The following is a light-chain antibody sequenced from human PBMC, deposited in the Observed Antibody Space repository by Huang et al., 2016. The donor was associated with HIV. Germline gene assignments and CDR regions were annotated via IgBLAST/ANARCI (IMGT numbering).Light chain of an antibody. J-gene: IGKJ4*01. CDR2: WAS. V-gene: IGKV4-1*01. CDR1: QSVLYSSNNKNY. CDR3: QQYYSTPLT. Sequence: DIVMTQSPDSLAVSLGERATINCKSSQSVLYSSNNKNYLAWYQQKPGQPPKLLIYWASTRESGVPDQFSGSESGTDFTLTISSLQAEDVAVYYCQQYYSTPLTFGGGTKVEIK.